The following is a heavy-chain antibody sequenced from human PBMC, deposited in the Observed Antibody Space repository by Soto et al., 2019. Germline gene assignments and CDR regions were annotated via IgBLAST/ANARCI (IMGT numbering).Heavy chain of an antibody. Sequence: GWSLRLSCASSVFTFSSYGMHWVRQAPGKGLEWVAVISYDGSNKYYTDSVKGRFTISRDNSKNTLYLQMNSLRAEDTAVYYCAKAYSIAAADEYFQHWGQGTLVTVSS. J-gene: IGHJ1*01. D-gene: IGHD6-13*01. CDR1: VFTFSSYG. V-gene: IGHV3-30*18. CDR3: AKAYSIAAADEYFQH. CDR2: ISYDGSNK.